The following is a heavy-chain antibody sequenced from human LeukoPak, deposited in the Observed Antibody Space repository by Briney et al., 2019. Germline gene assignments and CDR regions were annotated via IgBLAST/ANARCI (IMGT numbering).Heavy chain of an antibody. CDR2: IRGSGGGT. CDR3: VKARMPHCGTDCLES. D-gene: IGHD2-21*02. CDR1: GFTFSNYG. V-gene: IGHV3-23*01. J-gene: IGHJ4*02. Sequence: GGSLRLSCAASGFTFSNYGMSWVRQAPGKGLEWVSVIRGSGGGTYYADSVKGRFTISRDNSKSTVYLQMNSLRAEDTAVYYCVKARMPHCGTDCLESWGQGTLVTVSS.